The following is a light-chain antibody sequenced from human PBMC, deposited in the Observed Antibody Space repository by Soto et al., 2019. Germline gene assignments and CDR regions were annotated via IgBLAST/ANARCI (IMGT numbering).Light chain of an antibody. CDR2: EGS. Sequence: QSALGQAASVSGSPGQSITISCTGTSSDAGSYNLVSWYQQHPGKAPKLMIYEGSKRPSGVSNRFSGSKSGNTASLTISGLQAEDEADYYCCSYAGSSSYVFGTGTKVTVL. J-gene: IGLJ1*01. CDR1: SSDAGSYNL. V-gene: IGLV2-23*01. CDR3: CSYAGSSSYV.